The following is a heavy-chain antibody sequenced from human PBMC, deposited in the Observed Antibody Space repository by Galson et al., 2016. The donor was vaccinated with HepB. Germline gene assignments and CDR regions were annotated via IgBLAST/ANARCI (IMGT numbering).Heavy chain of an antibody. V-gene: IGHV3-21*04. CDR2: ISRGRNDI. D-gene: IGHD3/OR15-3a*01. CDR3: ARKDFHIDV. Sequence: SLRLSCAASGFTSSSYSMNWVRQAPGKGLEWVAYISRGRNDIYYADSVKGRFTISRDNAKNSVSLQMNNLRAEDTAVYYCARKDFHIDVWGKGTAVTVSS. J-gene: IGHJ6*03. CDR1: GFTSSSYS.